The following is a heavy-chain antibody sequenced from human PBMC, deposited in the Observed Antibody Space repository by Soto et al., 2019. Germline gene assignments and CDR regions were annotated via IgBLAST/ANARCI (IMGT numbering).Heavy chain of an antibody. V-gene: IGHV3-30*18. CDR3: AKANSDYYDSTSYFDY. Sequence: QVQLVESGGGVVQPGRSLRLSCAASGFTFSSYGMHWVRQAPGKGLEWVAVISYDGSNKYYADSVKGRLTISRDNSKNTLYLQMNSLRAEDTAVYYCAKANSDYYDSTSYFDYWGQGTLVTVSS. J-gene: IGHJ4*02. CDR2: ISYDGSNK. CDR1: GFTFSSYG. D-gene: IGHD3-22*01.